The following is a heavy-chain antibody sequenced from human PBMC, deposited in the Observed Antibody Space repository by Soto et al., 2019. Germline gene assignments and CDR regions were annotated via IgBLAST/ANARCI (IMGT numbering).Heavy chain of an antibody. Sequence: QVQLQESGPGLVKPSQTLYLTCNVLGGSISSGGDYWSWIRQHSGKGLEWSGDTDYSGSTYYNPSIKRRVTTSVDTSKNKFSLKLSSVTDADTAVYYCARGVIHWGQGTLVTVSS. CDR3: ARGVIH. CDR2: TDYSGST. J-gene: IGHJ4*02. D-gene: IGHD4-4*01. CDR1: GGSISSGGDY. V-gene: IGHV4-31*03.